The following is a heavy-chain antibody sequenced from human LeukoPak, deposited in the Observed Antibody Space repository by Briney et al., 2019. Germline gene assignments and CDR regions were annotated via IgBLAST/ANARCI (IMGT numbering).Heavy chain of an antibody. V-gene: IGHV5-10-1*01. J-gene: IGHJ4*02. CDR3: ARPQGRGSYVGIDY. D-gene: IGHD1-26*01. CDR1: EHNFTNYW. CDR2: IEPSDSYT. Sequence: GESLKISCKGSEHNFTNYWINWVRQMPGKGLEWMGRIEPSDSYTNYSPSFQGHVTISADKSISTAYLQWSSLKASDTAMYYCARPQGRGSYVGIDYWGQGTLVTVSS.